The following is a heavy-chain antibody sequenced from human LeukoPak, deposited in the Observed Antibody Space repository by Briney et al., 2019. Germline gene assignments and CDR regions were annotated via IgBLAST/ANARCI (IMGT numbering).Heavy chain of an antibody. J-gene: IGHJ4*02. CDR1: GFTFSSYS. CDR2: ISSSSSII. CDR3: ARDSRYYGSGSHDY. V-gene: IGHV3-48*04. D-gene: IGHD3-10*01. Sequence: GGSLRLSCAASGFTFSSYSMNWVRQAPGKGLEWVSYISSSSSIIYYADSVKGRFTISRDNAKNSLYLQMNSLRAEDTAVYYCARDSRYYGSGSHDYWGQGTLVTVSS.